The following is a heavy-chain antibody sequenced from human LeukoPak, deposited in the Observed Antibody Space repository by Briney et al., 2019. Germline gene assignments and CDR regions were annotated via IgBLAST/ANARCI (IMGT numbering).Heavy chain of an antibody. D-gene: IGHD3-10*01. Sequence: PGGSLRLSCAASGFTFSSYAMSWVRQAPGKGLEWVSSISGIGGSTYYADSVKGRFTISRDNSKNTLYLQMNSLRAEDTAVYYCAKGGVVPLPLIIIRGVHDYWGQGTLVTVSS. CDR2: ISGIGGST. CDR1: GFTFSSYA. CDR3: AKGGVVPLPLIIIRGVHDY. V-gene: IGHV3-23*01. J-gene: IGHJ4*02.